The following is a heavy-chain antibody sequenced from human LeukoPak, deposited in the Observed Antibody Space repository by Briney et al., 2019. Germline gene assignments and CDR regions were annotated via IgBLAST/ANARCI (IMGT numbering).Heavy chain of an antibody. D-gene: IGHD3-22*01. CDR2: ISSSSSYI. V-gene: IGHV3-21*01. CDR1: GFTFSSYS. CDR3: ARYYYDSSGYYGRWAYYYYGMDV. J-gene: IGHJ6*02. Sequence: GGSLRLSCAASGFTFSSYSMNWVRQAPGKGLEWVSSISSSSSYIYYADSVKGRFTISRDNAKNSLYLQMNSLRAEDTAVYYCARYYYDSSGYYGRWAYYYYGMDVWGQGTTVTVSS.